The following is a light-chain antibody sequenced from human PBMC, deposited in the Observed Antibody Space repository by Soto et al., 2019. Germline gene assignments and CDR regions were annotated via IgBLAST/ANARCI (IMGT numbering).Light chain of an antibody. CDR2: MAS. CDR1: QSLSGW. Sequence: DIQMTQSSSTLSASVGDRVTITCRASQSLSGWLAWYQQEPGKAPNLLIYMASTLASGVPSRFSGSGSGTEFTLTISSLQPDDFATYYCQHYNGYSWTFGQGTKVDIK. J-gene: IGKJ1*01. CDR3: QHYNGYSWT. V-gene: IGKV1-5*03.